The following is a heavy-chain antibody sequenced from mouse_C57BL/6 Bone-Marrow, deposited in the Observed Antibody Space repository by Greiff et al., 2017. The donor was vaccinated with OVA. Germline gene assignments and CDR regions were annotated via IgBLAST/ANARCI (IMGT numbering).Heavy chain of an antibody. Sequence: VHLVESGAELAKPGASVKLSCKASGYTFTSYWMHWVKQRPGQGLEWIGYINPSSGYTKYNQKFKDKATLTADKSSSTAYMQLSSLTYEDAAVYYCARGYYGNYAMDYWGQGTSVTVSS. CDR1: GYTFTSYW. D-gene: IGHD1-1*01. J-gene: IGHJ4*01. CDR3: ARGYYGNYAMDY. V-gene: IGHV1-7*01. CDR2: INPSSGYT.